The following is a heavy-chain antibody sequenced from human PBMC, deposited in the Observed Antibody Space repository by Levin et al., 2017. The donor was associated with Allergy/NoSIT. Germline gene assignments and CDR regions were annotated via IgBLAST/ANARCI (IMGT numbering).Heavy chain of an antibody. CDR2: ISSSSSYI. D-gene: IGHD6-13*01. V-gene: IGHV3-21*01. CDR3: ARSSSWYSLNFDY. CDR1: GFTFSSYS. Sequence: PGESLKISCAASGFTFSSYSMNWVRQAPGKGLEWVSSISSSSSYIYYADSVKGRFTISRDNAKNSLYLQMNSLRAEDTAVYYCARSSSWYSLNFDYWGQGTLVTVSS. J-gene: IGHJ4*02.